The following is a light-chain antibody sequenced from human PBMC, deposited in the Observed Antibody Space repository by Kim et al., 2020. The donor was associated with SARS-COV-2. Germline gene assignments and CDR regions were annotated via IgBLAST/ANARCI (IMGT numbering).Light chain of an antibody. J-gene: IGLJ2*01. CDR3: QSSERNTVI. Sequence: NFMLTQPHSVSESPGKTVTISCTRSSGSIVGDFVQWYQQRPGSAPTTVIFADNRRPSGVPARFSGSIDSSSNSASLTISALKTEDEADYYCQSSERNTVIFGGGTQLTVL. V-gene: IGLV6-57*03. CDR1: SGSIVGDF. CDR2: ADN.